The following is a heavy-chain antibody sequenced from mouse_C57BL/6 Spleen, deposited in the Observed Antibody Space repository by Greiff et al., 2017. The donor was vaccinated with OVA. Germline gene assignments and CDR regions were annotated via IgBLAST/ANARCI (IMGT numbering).Heavy chain of an antibody. CDR1: GFTFSSYA. V-gene: IGHV5-4*01. D-gene: IGHD4-1*02. CDR2: ISDGGSYT. J-gene: IGHJ2*01. Sequence: EVKVVESGGGLVKPGGSLKLSCAASGFTFSSYAMSWVRQTPEKRLEWVATISDGGSYTYYPDNVKGRFTISRDNAKNNLYLQMSHLKSEDTAMYYCARDLNWGFDYWGQGTTLTVSS. CDR3: ARDLNWGFDY.